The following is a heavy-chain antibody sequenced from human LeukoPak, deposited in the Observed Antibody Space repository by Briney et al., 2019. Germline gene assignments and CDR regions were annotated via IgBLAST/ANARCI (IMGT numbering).Heavy chain of an antibody. J-gene: IGHJ4*02. CDR3: AKGYYYDSGGFSHFDY. CDR2: ISGSGGSI. CDR1: GFTFRNYA. Sequence: PGGSLRLSCAASGFTFRNYAMSWVRQAPGKGLEWVSVISGSGGSINYADSVKGRFTISRDKSKNTLYLQMNSLRAEDTAVYFCAKGYYYDSGGFSHFDYWGQGTLVTVSS. V-gene: IGHV3-23*01. D-gene: IGHD3-22*01.